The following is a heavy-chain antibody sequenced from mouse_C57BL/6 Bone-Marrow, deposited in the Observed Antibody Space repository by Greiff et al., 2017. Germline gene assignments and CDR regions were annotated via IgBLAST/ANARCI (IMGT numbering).Heavy chain of an antibody. V-gene: IGHV1-64*01. Sequence: LLPGAELVKPGASVKLSCKASGYTFTSYWMHWVNQRPGQGLEWIGMIHPNSGNTYSTEKFKCKATLTVDTSYSSAYMQLSSLTAEDAAVYYCARWKRRSGTFAYWGQGTLVTVSA. D-gene: IGHD4-1*01. CDR2: IHPNSGNT. J-gene: IGHJ3*01. CDR3: ARWKRRSGTFAY. CDR1: GYTFTSYW.